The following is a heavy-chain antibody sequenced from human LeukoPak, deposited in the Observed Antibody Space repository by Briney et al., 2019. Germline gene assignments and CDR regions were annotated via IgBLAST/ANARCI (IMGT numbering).Heavy chain of an antibody. Sequence: GGSLRLSCEGSGFIFSNYGIHWVRQAPGKGLEWVAFIRFGGSNDYYADSVKGRFTISRDSDKNSLYLQMNSLRVEDTAVYYCARVFRPSLTVFIIRGAFDIWGQGTMVTVSS. CDR2: IRFGGSND. V-gene: IGHV3-30*02. CDR3: ARVFRPSLTVFIIRGAFDI. CDR1: GFIFSNYG. D-gene: IGHD3-3*01. J-gene: IGHJ3*02.